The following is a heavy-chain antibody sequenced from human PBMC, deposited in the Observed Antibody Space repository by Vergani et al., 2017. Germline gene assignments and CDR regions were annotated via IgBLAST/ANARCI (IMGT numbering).Heavy chain of an antibody. CDR3: ARVPDYYYMDV. CDR1: GGSISSYY. Sequence: QVQLQESGPGLVKPSETLSLTCTVSGGSISSYYWSWIRQPPGNGLEWIGYIYYSGSTNYNPSLKSRVTISVDTSKNQFYLKLSSVTAADTAVYYCARVPDYYYMDVWGKGTTVTVSS. V-gene: IGHV4-59*01. J-gene: IGHJ6*03. CDR2: IYYSGST.